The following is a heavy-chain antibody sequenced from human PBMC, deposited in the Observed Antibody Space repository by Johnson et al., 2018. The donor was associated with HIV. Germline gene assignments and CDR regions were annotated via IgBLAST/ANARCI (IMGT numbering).Heavy chain of an antibody. J-gene: IGHJ3*02. CDR1: GFTFTNYW. CDR3: VSREWELHAFDI. D-gene: IGHD1-26*01. Sequence: VQLVESGGGLVQPRGSLRLSCAVSGFTFTNYWMHWVRQAPGKGLVWVSRVNNDGGDTIYADSVKGRFTISRDNAKNSLYLQMNSLRAEDTAVYYCVSREWELHAFDIWGQGTMVTVSS. CDR2: VNNDGGDT. V-gene: IGHV3-74*01.